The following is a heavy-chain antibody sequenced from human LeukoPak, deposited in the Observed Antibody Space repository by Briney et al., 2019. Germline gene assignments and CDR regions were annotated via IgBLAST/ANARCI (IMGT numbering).Heavy chain of an antibody. CDR3: ARQGTLYYYGSGRTRHFDY. J-gene: IGHJ4*02. Sequence: PSETLSLTCTVSGYSISSGYYWGWIRQPPGKGLEWIGSIYHSGSTYYNPSLKSRVTISVDTSKNQFSLKLSSVTAADTAVYYCARQGTLYYYGSGRTRHFDYWGQGTLVTVSS. CDR2: IYHSGST. CDR1: GYSISSGYY. V-gene: IGHV4-38-2*02. D-gene: IGHD3-10*01.